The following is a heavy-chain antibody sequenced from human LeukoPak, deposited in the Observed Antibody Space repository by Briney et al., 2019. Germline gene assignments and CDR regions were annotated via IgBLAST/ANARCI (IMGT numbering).Heavy chain of an antibody. CDR2: ISGGGGST. Sequence: GGSLRLSCAASGFTFSSYAMSWVRQAPGKGLEWVSAISGGGGSTYYADSVKGRFTISRDNSKNTLYLQMNSLRAEDTAVYYCAKDGGYYYGSGSAPGYWGQGTLVAVSS. CDR3: AKDGGYYYGSGSAPGY. CDR1: GFTFSSYA. D-gene: IGHD3-10*01. J-gene: IGHJ4*02. V-gene: IGHV3-23*01.